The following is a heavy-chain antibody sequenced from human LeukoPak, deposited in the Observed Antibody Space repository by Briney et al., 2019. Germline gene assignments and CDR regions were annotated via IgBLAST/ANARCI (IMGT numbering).Heavy chain of an antibody. V-gene: IGHV4-4*07. CDR3: ARTHCGGGSCDTFDP. CDR1: GVSISNYF. J-gene: IGHJ5*02. D-gene: IGHD2-21*01. CDR2: FYASGTT. Sequence: PSATLSLTCNVFGVSISNYFWSWLRQPAGKGLEWIGRFYASGTTYHNPSLRSRVTLSMDTSKNHFSLKLTSVTAADTAVYYCARTHCGGGSCDTFDPWGQGTLVTVSS.